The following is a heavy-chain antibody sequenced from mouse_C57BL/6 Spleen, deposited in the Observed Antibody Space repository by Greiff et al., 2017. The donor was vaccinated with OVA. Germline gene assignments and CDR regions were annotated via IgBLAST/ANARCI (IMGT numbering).Heavy chain of an antibody. J-gene: IGHJ3*01. V-gene: IGHV1-82*01. Sequence: QVQLQQSGPELVKPGASVKISCKASGYAFSSSWMNWVKQRPGQGLEWIGLIYPGDGDTNYNGKFKGKATLTADKSSSTAYMQLSSLTSEDSAVYFCARGGSTMITEAWFADWGQGTLVTVAA. D-gene: IGHD2-4*01. CDR2: IYPGDGDT. CDR1: GYAFSSSW. CDR3: ARGGSTMITEAWFAD.